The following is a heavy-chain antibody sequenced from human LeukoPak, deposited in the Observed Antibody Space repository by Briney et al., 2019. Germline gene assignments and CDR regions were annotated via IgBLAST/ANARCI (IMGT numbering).Heavy chain of an antibody. Sequence: GGSLRLSCAASGFTFSSYEMNWVRQAPGKGLEWVSYISSSGSTIYYADSVKGRFTISRDNAKNSLYLQMNSLRAEDTAVYYCARDRARDGYRDYWGQGTLVTVSS. V-gene: IGHV3-48*03. CDR1: GFTFSSYE. J-gene: IGHJ4*02. CDR2: ISSSGSTI. CDR3: ARDRARDGYRDY. D-gene: IGHD5-24*01.